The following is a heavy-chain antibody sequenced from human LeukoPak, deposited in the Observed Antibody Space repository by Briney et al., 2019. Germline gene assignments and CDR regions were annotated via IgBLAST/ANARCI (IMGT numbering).Heavy chain of an antibody. CDR1: GYTFTSYD. CDR2: MNPNSGNT. CDR3: ARGRDGDYHHYYYYMDV. D-gene: IGHD4-17*01. Sequence: GASVKVSCKASGYTFTSYDINWVRQTTGQGLEWMGWMNPNSGNTGYAQKFQGRVTMTRNASISTAYMELSSLRSEDTAVYYCARGRDGDYHHYYYYMDVWGKGTTVTVSS. V-gene: IGHV1-8*01. J-gene: IGHJ6*03.